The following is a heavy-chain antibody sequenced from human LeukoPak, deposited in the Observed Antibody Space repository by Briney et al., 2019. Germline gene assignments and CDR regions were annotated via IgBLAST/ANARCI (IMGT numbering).Heavy chain of an antibody. Sequence: SETLPVTFTVSGGSISGYYWSWIRQSPGKGLEWIAYVYSSGSTNYNPSLYSRVTISLDTSKNQLSLKLSSVTAADTAVYFCARSGTRSGGALGIWPRGTVVTVSS. D-gene: IGHD4-23*01. J-gene: IGHJ3*02. CDR1: GGSISGYY. CDR3: ARSGTRSGGALGI. CDR2: VYSSGST. V-gene: IGHV4-59*08.